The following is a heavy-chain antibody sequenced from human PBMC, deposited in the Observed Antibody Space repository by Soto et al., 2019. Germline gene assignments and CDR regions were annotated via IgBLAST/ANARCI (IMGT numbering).Heavy chain of an antibody. CDR3: ARDKIGTLTTGTTDYYYYYMDV. CDR2: IYYSGST. V-gene: IGHV4-59*01. Sequence: SETLSLTCTVSGGSISSYYWSWIRQPPGKGLEWIGYIYYSGSTNYNPSLKSRVTISVDTSKNQFSLKLSSVTAADTAVYYCARDKIGTLTTGTTDYYYYYMDVWGKGTTVTVSS. J-gene: IGHJ6*03. CDR1: GGSISSYY. D-gene: IGHD1-1*01.